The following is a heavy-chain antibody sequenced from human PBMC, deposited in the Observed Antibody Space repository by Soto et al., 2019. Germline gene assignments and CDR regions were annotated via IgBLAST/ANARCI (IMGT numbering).Heavy chain of an antibody. CDR2: IWYDGSNK. CDR3: ARDRVAAAAVFTYYYYYGMDV. J-gene: IGHJ6*02. Sequence: GGSLRLSCAGSGFTFSSYGMHWVRQAPGKGLEWVAVIWYDGSNKYYADSVKGRFTISRDNSKNTLYLQMNSLRAEDTAVYYCARDRVAAAAVFTYYYYYGMDVWGQGTTVTVSS. CDR1: GFTFSSYG. D-gene: IGHD6-13*01. V-gene: IGHV3-33*01.